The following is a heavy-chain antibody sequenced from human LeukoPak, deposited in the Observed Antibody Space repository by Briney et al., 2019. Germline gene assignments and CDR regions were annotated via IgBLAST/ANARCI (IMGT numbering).Heavy chain of an antibody. D-gene: IGHD3-22*01. Sequence: PSETLSLTCTVSGGSISSSSYYWGWIRQPPGKGLEWIGSIYYSGSTYYNPSLKSRVTISVDTSKIQFSLKLSSVTAADTAAYYCARVSGYYYVYFQHWGQGTLVTVSS. V-gene: IGHV4-39*01. CDR3: ARVSGYYYVYFQH. CDR2: IYYSGST. CDR1: GGSISSSSYY. J-gene: IGHJ1*01.